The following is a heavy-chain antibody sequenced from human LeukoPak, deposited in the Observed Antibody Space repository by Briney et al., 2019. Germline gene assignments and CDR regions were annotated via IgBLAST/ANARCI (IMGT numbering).Heavy chain of an antibody. Sequence: GGSLRLSCAASGFTVSSNYMSWVRQAPGKGLEWVSVIYSGGSTYYADSVKGRFTISRDNSKNTLYPQMNSLRAEDTAVYYCARFIGYCSSTSCYNHGMDVWGQGTTVTVSS. D-gene: IGHD2-2*02. CDR3: ARFIGYCSSTSCYNHGMDV. V-gene: IGHV3-53*01. CDR1: GFTVSSNY. J-gene: IGHJ6*02. CDR2: IYSGGST.